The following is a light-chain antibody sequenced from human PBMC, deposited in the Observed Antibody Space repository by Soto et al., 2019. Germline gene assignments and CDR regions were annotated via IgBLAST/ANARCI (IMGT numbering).Light chain of an antibody. CDR1: QSLVFSDGNTY. V-gene: IGKV2-24*01. CDR2: QIS. Sequence: DVVLTQTPLSSPVTLGQAASISCRSIQSLVFSDGNTYLSWLQQRPGPPPRILIYQISNRFSWVPDRLSGSVVGTDFTLRISRVEAQDVGVYHCMRLALFLRTFGQGTKVEIK. J-gene: IGKJ1*01. CDR3: MRLALFLRT.